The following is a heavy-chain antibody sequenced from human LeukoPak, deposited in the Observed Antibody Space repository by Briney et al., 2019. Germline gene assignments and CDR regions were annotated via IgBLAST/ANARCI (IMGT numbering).Heavy chain of an antibody. Sequence: HPGGSLRLSCAASGFTFSTYGMNWVRQAPGKGLEWVAFIRYDGSNEYYADSVKGRFTISRDSSKNSLHLQMNSLRAEDTAVYYCAKESQLSYSGTFYIDYWGQGTQVTVSS. CDR3: AKESQLSYSGTFYIDY. CDR1: GFTFSTYG. J-gene: IGHJ4*02. V-gene: IGHV3-30*02. D-gene: IGHD1-26*01. CDR2: IRYDGSNE.